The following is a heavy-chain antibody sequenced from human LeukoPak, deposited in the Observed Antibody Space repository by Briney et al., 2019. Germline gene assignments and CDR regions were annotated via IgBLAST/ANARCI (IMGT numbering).Heavy chain of an antibody. CDR2: VNSNTGGT. CDR1: GYRCSDYY. Sequence: ASVRVSCKTAGYRCSDYYMHWGRQAPGQGLEWMGWVNSNTGGTHYAQQFEGRVTMTRDTSISTAYMELSRLKFDDTAVYYCARGYCSGGSCYHFESWGQGTLVTVSS. V-gene: IGHV1-2*02. J-gene: IGHJ4*02. D-gene: IGHD2-15*01. CDR3: ARGYCSGGSCYHFES.